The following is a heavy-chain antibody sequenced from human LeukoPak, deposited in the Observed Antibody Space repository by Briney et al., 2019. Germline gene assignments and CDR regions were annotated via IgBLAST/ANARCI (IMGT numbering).Heavy chain of an antibody. D-gene: IGHD6-19*01. CDR2: ISASGNKT. V-gene: IGHV3-23*01. Sequence: GGSLRLSCAASGFTFSNYAMSWVRQAPGKGLGWVAAISASGNKTFYADSVKGRFIISRDNSKNTLYLQMNSLRAEDTAVYYCAKDTSVAGTDYWGQGTLVTVSS. CDR1: GFTFSNYA. J-gene: IGHJ4*02. CDR3: AKDTSVAGTDY.